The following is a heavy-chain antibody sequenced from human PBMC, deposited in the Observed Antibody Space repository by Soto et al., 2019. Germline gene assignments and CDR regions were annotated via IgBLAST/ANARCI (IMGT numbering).Heavy chain of an antibody. CDR1: GGSFSGYY. CDR3: ANHYYDSSGYLVQA. D-gene: IGHD3-22*01. Sequence: QVQLQQWGAGLLKPSETLSLTCAVYGGSFSGYYWSWIRQPPGKGLEWIGEINHSGSTNYNPSLNSRVTISVDTSKNQFSLKLSSVTAADTAVYYCANHYYDSSGYLVQAWGQGTLVTVSS. V-gene: IGHV4-34*01. J-gene: IGHJ5*02. CDR2: INHSGST.